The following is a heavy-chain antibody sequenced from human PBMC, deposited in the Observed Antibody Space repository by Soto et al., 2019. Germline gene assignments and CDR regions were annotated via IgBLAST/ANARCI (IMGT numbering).Heavy chain of an antibody. CDR3: TTLLPLKWGMDV. CDR2: IKSKTDGGTT. Sequence: GGSLRLSCAASGFTFSNAWMNWVRQAPGKGLEWVGRIKSKTDGGTTDYAAPVKGRFTISREDSKNTLYLQMNSLKTEDTAVYYCTTLLPLKWGMDVWGQGTTVTVSS. V-gene: IGHV3-15*07. CDR1: GFTFSNAW. J-gene: IGHJ6*02. D-gene: IGHD1-26*01.